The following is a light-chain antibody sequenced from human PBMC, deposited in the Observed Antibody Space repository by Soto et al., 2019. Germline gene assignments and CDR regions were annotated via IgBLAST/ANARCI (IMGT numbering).Light chain of an antibody. CDR1: QSVDSRF. J-gene: IGKJ1*01. Sequence: EIVVTQSPGTLSLSPGERATLSCRASQSVDSRFLAWYQQKRGQATMVLMYGASIRATGIPDRFSGSGSGKDFTLSLRRQEPEDFAVYCWQQYDSARTFGQGTNVEMK. V-gene: IGKV3-20*01. CDR3: QQYDSART. CDR2: GAS.